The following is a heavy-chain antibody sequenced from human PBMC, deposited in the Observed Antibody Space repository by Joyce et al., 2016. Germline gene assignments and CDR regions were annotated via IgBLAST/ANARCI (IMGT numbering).Heavy chain of an antibody. V-gene: IGHV4-59*11. Sequence: QVQLQESGPGLVKPSETLSLTCTVSGDSMTDHYWNWIRQSPGKGLEWIGYIYYTWITSYNPSLKSRVIMSVDTSKNQFSLKLRSVTAADTAVYYCAKDFPRGGMSDWGQGTLVTVSS. CDR3: AKDFPRGGMSD. J-gene: IGHJ4*02. CDR1: GDSMTDHY. CDR2: IYYTWIT. D-gene: IGHD2-15*01.